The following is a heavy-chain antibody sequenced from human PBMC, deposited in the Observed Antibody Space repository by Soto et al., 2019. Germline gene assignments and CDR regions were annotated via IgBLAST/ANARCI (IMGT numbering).Heavy chain of an antibody. CDR1: NGSISSPIYY. V-gene: IGHV4-39*01. D-gene: IGHD1-1*01. CDR3: AGRSSLARVQLFFREISNYNWFDP. CDR2: IYHTGST. Sequence: QLQLQESGPELVKPSETLSLTCTVSNGSISSPIYYWGWIRQPPGKGLEWIGSIYHTGSTYYNPSLQGRVTISVDTSKNQFSLKLSSVTAADTAMYFCAGRSSLARVQLFFREISNYNWFDPWGQGTLVTVSS. J-gene: IGHJ5*02.